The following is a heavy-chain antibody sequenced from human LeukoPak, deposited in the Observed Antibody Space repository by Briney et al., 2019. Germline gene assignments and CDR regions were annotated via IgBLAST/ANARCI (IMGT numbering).Heavy chain of an antibody. V-gene: IGHV3-11*03. Sequence: GGSLRLSCAASGFTFSDYYMSWTRQAPGKGLEWVSYISSSSSYTNYADSVKGRFTISRDNAKNSLYLQMNSLRAEDTAVYYCARLYCSGGSCYPYFDYWGQGTLVTVSS. CDR1: GFTFSDYY. D-gene: IGHD2-15*01. J-gene: IGHJ4*02. CDR3: ARLYCSGGSCYPYFDY. CDR2: ISSSSSYT.